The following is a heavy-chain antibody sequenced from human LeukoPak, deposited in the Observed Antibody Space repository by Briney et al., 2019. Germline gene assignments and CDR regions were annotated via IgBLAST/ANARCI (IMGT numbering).Heavy chain of an antibody. CDR3: ARDDLLYRNWFDP. Sequence: GGSLRLSCAASGFTFSSYAMSWVRQAPGKGLEWVSDINWNGDSRGYAHSVRGRFTIYRDNSKNSLYLQMNSLRVEDTAFYYCARDDLLYRNWFDPWGQGTLVTVSS. CDR2: INWNGDSR. J-gene: IGHJ5*02. V-gene: IGHV3-20*04. D-gene: IGHD3-10*01. CDR1: GFTFSSYA.